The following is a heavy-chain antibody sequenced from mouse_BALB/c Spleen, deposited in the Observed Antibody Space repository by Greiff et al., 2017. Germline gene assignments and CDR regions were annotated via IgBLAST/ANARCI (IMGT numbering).Heavy chain of an antibody. CDR3: TSNAWFAY. V-gene: IGHV1-5*01. CDR1: GYTFTSYT. CDR2: IYPGNSDT. J-gene: IGHJ3*01. Sequence: VQLKESAAELARPGASVKMSCKASGYTFTSYTMHWVKQRPGQGLEWIGAIYPGNSDTSYNQKFKGKAKLTAVTSTSTAYMELSSLTNEDSAVYYCTSNAWFAYWGQGTLVTVSA.